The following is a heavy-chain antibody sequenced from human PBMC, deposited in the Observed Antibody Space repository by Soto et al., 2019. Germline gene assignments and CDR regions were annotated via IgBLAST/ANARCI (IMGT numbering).Heavy chain of an antibody. J-gene: IGHJ5*02. Sequence: SGTLSLTCTVSGDSISTTDYYWGWIRQPPGKGLEWIGSIYYSGTTYYNPSLESRVSISVDTSKNQFSLKLSSVTAADTAVYFCARCSAYNAWFDPWGQGTLVTVSS. CDR1: GDSISTTDYY. D-gene: IGHD5-12*01. CDR2: IYYSGTT. V-gene: IGHV4-39*01. CDR3: ARCSAYNAWFDP.